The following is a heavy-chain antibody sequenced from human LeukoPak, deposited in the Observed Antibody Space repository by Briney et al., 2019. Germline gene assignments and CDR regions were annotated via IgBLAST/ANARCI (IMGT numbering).Heavy chain of an antibody. CDR1: GFTFSSYA. J-gene: IGHJ4*02. CDR3: AKEGHLYYYDSSGYGGYFDY. Sequence: GGSLRLSCAASGFTFSSYAMSWVRQAPGKGLEWVSAISGSGGSTYYADSVKGRFTISRDNSKNTLYLQMNSLRAEDTAVYYCAKEGHLYYYDSSGYGGYFDYWGQGTLVTVSS. CDR2: ISGSGGST. D-gene: IGHD3-22*01. V-gene: IGHV3-23*01.